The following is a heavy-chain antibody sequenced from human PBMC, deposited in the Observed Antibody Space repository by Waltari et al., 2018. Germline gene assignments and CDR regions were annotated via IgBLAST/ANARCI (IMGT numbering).Heavy chain of an antibody. CDR1: GFTFDDYA. CDR3: AKDMGQWLVYDAFDI. CDR2: ISWNSGGI. Sequence: EVQLVESGGGLVQPGRSLRLSCAASGFTFDDYAMHWVRQAPGKGLEGVSGISWNSGGIGYADSVKGRFTISRDNGKNSLYLQMNSLRAEDTAWYYCAKDMGQWLVYDAFDIWGQGTMVTVSS. V-gene: IGHV3-9*01. D-gene: IGHD6-19*01. J-gene: IGHJ3*02.